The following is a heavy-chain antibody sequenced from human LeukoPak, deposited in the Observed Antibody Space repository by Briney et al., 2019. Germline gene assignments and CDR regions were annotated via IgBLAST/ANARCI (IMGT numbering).Heavy chain of an antibody. CDR2: ISGSGGST. J-gene: IGHJ4*02. CDR3: AKDPYYYGSGSYFDY. D-gene: IGHD3-10*01. Sequence: PGGSLRLSCAASGFTFSSYGMSWVRQAPGKGLEWVSAISGSGGSTYYADSVKGRFTISKDNSKNTLYLQMNSLRAEDTAVYYCAKDPYYYGSGSYFDYWGQGPRSPSPQ. CDR1: GFTFSSYG. V-gene: IGHV3-23*01.